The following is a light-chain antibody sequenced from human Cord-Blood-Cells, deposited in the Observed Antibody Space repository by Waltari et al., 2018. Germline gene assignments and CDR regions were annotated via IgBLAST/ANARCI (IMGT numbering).Light chain of an antibody. CDR2: AAS. V-gene: IGKV1-39*01. CDR3: QQSYSTPFT. CDR1: QSISSY. J-gene: IGKJ3*01. Sequence: DIQMTQSPSSLSASVGDRVTITCRASQSISSYLNLYQQKPGKAPKLLIYAASSLQSGVPSRFSGSGSGTDVTLTISSLQPEDFATYYCQQSYSTPFTFGPGTKVDIK.